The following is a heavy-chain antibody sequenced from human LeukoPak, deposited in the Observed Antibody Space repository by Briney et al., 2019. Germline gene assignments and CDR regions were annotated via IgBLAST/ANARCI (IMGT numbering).Heavy chain of an antibody. V-gene: IGHV3-7*03. CDR2: IKQDGSEK. CDR3: ARMESPSTYYYDSSGFYYFDY. J-gene: IGHJ4*02. Sequence: PGGSLRLSCAASGFTFSSYWMSWVRQAPGKGLEWVANIKQDGSEKYYVDSVKGRFTISRDNSKNTLYLQMNSLRAEDTAVYYCARMESPSTYYYDSSGFYYFDYWGQGTLVTVSS. D-gene: IGHD3-22*01. CDR1: GFTFSSYW.